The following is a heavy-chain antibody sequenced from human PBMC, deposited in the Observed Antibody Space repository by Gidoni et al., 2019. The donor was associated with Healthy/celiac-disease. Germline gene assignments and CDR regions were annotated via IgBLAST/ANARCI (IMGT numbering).Heavy chain of an antibody. V-gene: IGHV4-30-4*01. D-gene: IGHD2-8*02. CDR2: IYYSGST. CDR1: GGTISSGDYY. CDR3: ARAGTNWWDNWFDP. Sequence: QVQLQESGTGLVKPSQTLSLTCTVSGGTISSGDYYWSWIRQTPGKGLEWIGYIYYSGSTYSTPSLKCRVTISVDTSKNQFSLKLSSVTAADTAVYYCARAGTNWWDNWFDPWGQGTLVTVSS. J-gene: IGHJ5*02.